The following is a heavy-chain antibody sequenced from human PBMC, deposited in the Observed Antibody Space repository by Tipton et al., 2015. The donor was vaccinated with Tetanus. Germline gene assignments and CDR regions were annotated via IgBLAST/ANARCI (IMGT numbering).Heavy chain of an antibody. V-gene: IGHV4-39*07. CDR1: GGSMNTRTFY. CDR3: ATVGLVTASVKY. CDR2: IFYSGST. D-gene: IGHD2-21*02. J-gene: IGHJ4*01. Sequence: TLSLTCTVSGGSMNTRTFYWGWIRQSPGKGLEWIGSIFYSGSTYYNPSLRSRVSISLDRSKNQFSLKLTSVTAADTAVYYCATVGLVTASVKYWGQGTLVTVSS.